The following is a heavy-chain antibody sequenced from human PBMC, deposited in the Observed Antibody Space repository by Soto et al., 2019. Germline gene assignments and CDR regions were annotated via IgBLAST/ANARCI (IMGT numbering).Heavy chain of an antibody. D-gene: IGHD3-9*01. J-gene: IGHJ4*02. CDR3: ARARVRYFDWSVIISPFDY. CDR2: IYQSGST. CDR1: GGSISSSNW. Sequence: SETLSLTCAVSGGSISSSNWWSWVRQPPGKGLEWIGEIYQSGSTNYNPSLKSRVTISVDTSNNQFSLKLSSVTAADTAVYYCARARVRYFDWSVIISPFDYWGQGTLVTVSS. V-gene: IGHV4-4*02.